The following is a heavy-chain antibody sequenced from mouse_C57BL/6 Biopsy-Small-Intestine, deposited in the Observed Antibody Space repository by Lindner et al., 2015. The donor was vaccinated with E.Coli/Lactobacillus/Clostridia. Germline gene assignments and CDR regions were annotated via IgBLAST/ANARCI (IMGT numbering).Heavy chain of an antibody. CDR2: IDPENGDT. J-gene: IGHJ2*01. D-gene: IGHD1-1*01. CDR3: ARPTVVAPYFDY. CDR1: GYTFTSYT. V-gene: IGHV14-4*01. Sequence: VQLQESGAELARPGASVKMSCKASGYTFTSYTMHWVKQRPEQGLEWIGWIDPENGDTEYASKFQGKATITADTSSNTAYLQLSSLTSEDTAVYYCARPTVVAPYFDYWGQGTTLTVSS.